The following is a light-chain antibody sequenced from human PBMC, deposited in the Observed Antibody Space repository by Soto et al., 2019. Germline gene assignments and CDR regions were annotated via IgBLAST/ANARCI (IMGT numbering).Light chain of an antibody. CDR1: QGISNY. Sequence: DIQMTQSPSSLSASVGDRVTLTCRASQGISNYLAWYQQKSGKVPKLLIYAASTLQSGVPSRFSGSGSGTDFTHTISSLQPEAVATPHCQKSTRATTTFGQGTKVEIK. CDR3: QKSTRATTT. V-gene: IGKV1-27*01. CDR2: AAS. J-gene: IGKJ1*01.